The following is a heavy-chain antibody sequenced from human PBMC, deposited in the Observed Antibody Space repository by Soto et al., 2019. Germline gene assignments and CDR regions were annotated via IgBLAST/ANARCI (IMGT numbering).Heavy chain of an antibody. CDR1: GGTFSSYA. CDR2: IIPIFGTA. V-gene: IGHV1-69*01. J-gene: IGHJ6*02. D-gene: IGHD3-10*01. CDR3: ARSPSPITMVRGEYGMDV. Sequence: QVQLVQSGAEVKKPGSSVKVSCKASGGTFSSYAISWVRQAPGQGLEWMGGIIPIFGTANYAQKFQGRVTITADESTSTAYMELSSLRSEDTAVYYCARSPSPITMVRGEYGMDVWGQGTTVIVSS.